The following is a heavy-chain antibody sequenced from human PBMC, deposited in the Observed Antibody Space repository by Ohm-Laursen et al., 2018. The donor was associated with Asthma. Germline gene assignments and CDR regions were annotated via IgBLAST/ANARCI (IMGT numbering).Heavy chain of an antibody. Sequence: TLSLTCTVSGGSISSGSYYWSWIRQHPGKGLEWIGYIYYSGSTYYNPSLKSRVTISIDTSKNQFSLKLSSLTAADTAVYYCVREDFDWPPGYCDYRGQGTLVTVSS. CDR2: IYYSGST. V-gene: IGHV4-31*03. J-gene: IGHJ4*02. CDR1: GGSISSGSYY. CDR3: VREDFDWPPGYCDY. D-gene: IGHD3-9*01.